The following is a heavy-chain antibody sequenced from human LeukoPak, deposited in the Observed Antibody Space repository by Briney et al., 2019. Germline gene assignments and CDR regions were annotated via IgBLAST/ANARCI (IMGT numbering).Heavy chain of an antibody. V-gene: IGHV4-59*01. CDR3: ARVSASHYDILTGYYPTNTYDY. CDR2: IYYSGST. Sequence: SETLSLTCTVSGGSISSYYWSWIRQPPGKGLEWIGYIYYSGSTNYNPSLKSRVTISVDTSKNQFSLKLSSVTAADTAVYYCARVSASHYDILTGYYPTNTYDYWGQGTLVTVSS. CDR1: GGSISSYY. D-gene: IGHD3-9*01. J-gene: IGHJ4*02.